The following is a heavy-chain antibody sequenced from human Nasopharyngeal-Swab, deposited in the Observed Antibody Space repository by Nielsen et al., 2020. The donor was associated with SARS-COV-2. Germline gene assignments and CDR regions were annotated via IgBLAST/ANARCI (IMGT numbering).Heavy chain of an antibody. Sequence: WIRQPPGKGLEWIGSIYYSGSTYYNPSLKSRVTISVDTSKYQFSLKLSSVTAADTAVYYCARRPPGIGPRAFDIWGQGTMVTVSS. V-gene: IGHV4-39*01. CDR2: IYYSGST. J-gene: IGHJ3*02. D-gene: IGHD3-10*01. CDR3: ARRPPGIGPRAFDI.